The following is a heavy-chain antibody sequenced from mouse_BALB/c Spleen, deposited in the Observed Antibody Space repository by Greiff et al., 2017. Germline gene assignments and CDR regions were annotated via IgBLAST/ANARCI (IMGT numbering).Heavy chain of an antibody. J-gene: IGHJ4*01. Sequence: EVKLMESGPSLVKPSQTLSLTCSVTGDSITSGYWNWIRKFPGNKLEYMGYISYSGSTYYNPSLKSRISITRDTSKNQYYLQLNSVTTEDTATYYCARWGTGTGGYAMDYWGQGTSVTVSS. CDR2: ISYSGST. D-gene: IGHD4-1*01. CDR1: GDSITSGY. CDR3: ARWGTGTGGYAMDY. V-gene: IGHV3-8*02.